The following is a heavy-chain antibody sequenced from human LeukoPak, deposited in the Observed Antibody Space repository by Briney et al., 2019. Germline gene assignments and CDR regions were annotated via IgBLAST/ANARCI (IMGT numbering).Heavy chain of an antibody. D-gene: IGHD3-10*01. CDR3: ARGAYGSGSYYNYYGMDV. J-gene: IGHJ6*02. V-gene: IGHV5-51*01. Sequence: PGESLKISCKGSGYNFGTRWVAWVRQMPGKGLEWMGIIYPDDSDARYSPPFQGQVTISADKSINTAYLQWSSLKASDTAIYFCARGAYGSGSYYNYYGMDVWGQGTTATVSS. CDR2: IYPDDSDA. CDR1: GYNFGTRW.